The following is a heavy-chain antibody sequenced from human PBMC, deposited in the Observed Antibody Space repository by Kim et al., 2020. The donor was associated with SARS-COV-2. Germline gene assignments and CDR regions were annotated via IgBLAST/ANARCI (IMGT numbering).Heavy chain of an antibody. D-gene: IGHD3-16*02. Sequence: SETLSLTCTVSGGSISSYYWSWIRQPPGKGLEWIGYIYYSGSTNYNPSLKSRVTISVDTSKNQFSLKLSSVTAADTAVYYCARGPYKAVIDYYGMDVWGQGTTVTVSS. CDR1: GGSISSYY. V-gene: IGHV4-59*13. J-gene: IGHJ6*02. CDR3: ARGPYKAVIDYYGMDV. CDR2: IYYSGST.